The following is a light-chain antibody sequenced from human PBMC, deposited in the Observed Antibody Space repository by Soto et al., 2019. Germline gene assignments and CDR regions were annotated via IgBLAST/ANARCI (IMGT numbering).Light chain of an antibody. CDR2: KAS. J-gene: IGKJ1*01. Sequence: IQMTQSPSTLSASVGDRVTITCRASQSISSWLAWYQQKPGKAPKLLIYKASSLESGVPSRFSGSGSGTEFTLTISSLQPDDFATYYCQQYNSYSRTFGQGTKADIK. CDR1: QSISSW. CDR3: QQYNSYSRT. V-gene: IGKV1-5*03.